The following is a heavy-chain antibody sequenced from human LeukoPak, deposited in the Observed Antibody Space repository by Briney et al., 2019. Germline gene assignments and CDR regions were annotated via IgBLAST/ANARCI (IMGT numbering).Heavy chain of an antibody. CDR3: ARGIFAAAPPGGY. V-gene: IGHV1-46*01. J-gene: IGHJ4*02. CDR2: INPSGGST. CDR1: GYTFTSYY. Sequence: GASVKVSCKASGYTFTSYYMHWVRQAPGQGLEWMGIINPSGGSTSYAQKFQGRVTMTRDTSTSTAYMELRSLRSDDTAVYYCARGIFAAAPPGGYWGQGTLVTVSS. D-gene: IGHD6-13*01.